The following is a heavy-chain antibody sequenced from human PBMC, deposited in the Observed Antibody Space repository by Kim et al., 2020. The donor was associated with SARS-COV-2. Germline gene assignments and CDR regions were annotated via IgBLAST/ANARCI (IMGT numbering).Heavy chain of an antibody. V-gene: IGHV1-2*05. J-gene: IGHJ3*02. Sequence: ASVKVSCKASVYTFTGYYMHWVRQAPGQGLEWMGRINPNSGGTNYAQKFQGRVTMTRDTSISTAYMELSRLRSDDTVVYYCARGSIWFGDLDAFDIWGQGTMVTVSS. CDR1: VYTFTGYY. D-gene: IGHD3-10*01. CDR3: ARGSIWFGDLDAFDI. CDR2: INPNSGGT.